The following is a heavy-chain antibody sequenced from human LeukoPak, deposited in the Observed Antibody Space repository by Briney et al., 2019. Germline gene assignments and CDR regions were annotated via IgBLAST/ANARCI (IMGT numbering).Heavy chain of an antibody. Sequence: GRSLRLSCAASGFTFRNYAMYWVRQAPGKGLEWVAFINYDGSDRCYADSVKGRFTVSRDNPKNTLYLQMNSLRTEDTAVYYCAKDLPDRYSLEYWGQGTMVTVPS. CDR2: INYDGSDR. CDR3: AKDLPDRYSLEY. J-gene: IGHJ4*02. V-gene: IGHV3-30*18. CDR1: GFTFRNYA. D-gene: IGHD2-15*01.